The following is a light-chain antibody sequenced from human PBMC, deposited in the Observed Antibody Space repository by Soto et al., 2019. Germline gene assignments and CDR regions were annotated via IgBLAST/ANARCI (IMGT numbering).Light chain of an antibody. CDR3: QNYGHSPPEYT. Sequence: EIVLTQSPGTLSLSPGERATLSCRASQSVSSSFLAWYQQRPGQAPRLLIFGASYRATGLPDRFSGTGSGTDFTLTISKLEPEDFAVYYCQNYGHSPPEYTFGPGTKVD. J-gene: IGKJ3*01. CDR1: QSVSSSF. CDR2: GAS. V-gene: IGKV3-20*01.